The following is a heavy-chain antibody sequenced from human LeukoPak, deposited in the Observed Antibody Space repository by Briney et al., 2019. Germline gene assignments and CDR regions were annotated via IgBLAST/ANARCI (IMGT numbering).Heavy chain of an antibody. Sequence: ASVKVSCMASGYTFTGYYIHWVRQAPGQGLEWMGSINPNIGGTSYAQKFQGRVTMARDTSISTAYMELSRLTSDDTAVYYCARDPRGSYYADYWGQGTLVTVSS. D-gene: IGHD1-26*01. J-gene: IGHJ4*01. CDR2: INPNIGGT. CDR1: GYTFTGYY. CDR3: ARDPRGSYYADY. V-gene: IGHV1-2*02.